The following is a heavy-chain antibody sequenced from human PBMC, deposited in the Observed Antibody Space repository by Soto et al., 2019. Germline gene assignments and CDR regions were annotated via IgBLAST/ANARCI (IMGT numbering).Heavy chain of an antibody. D-gene: IGHD5-18*01. J-gene: IGHJ5*02. CDR3: AKDTDTAMVTAFIAAVGNWFDP. CDR1: GFTFSSYA. CDR2: ISGSGGST. Sequence: EVQLLESGGGLVQPGGSLRLSCAASGFTFSSYAMSWVRQAPGKGLEWVSAISGSGGSTYYADSVKGRFTISRDNSTNTLYLQMNSLRAEDTAVYYCAKDTDTAMVTAFIAAVGNWFDPWGQGTLVTVSS. V-gene: IGHV3-23*01.